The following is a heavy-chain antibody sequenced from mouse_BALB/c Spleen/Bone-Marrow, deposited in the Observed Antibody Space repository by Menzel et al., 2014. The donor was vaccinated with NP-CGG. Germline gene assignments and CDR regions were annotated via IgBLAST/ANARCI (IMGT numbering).Heavy chain of an antibody. CDR1: GFSLTIYG. CDR3: ARNLDYDYDFDY. V-gene: IGHV2-4*02. J-gene: IGHJ2*01. Sequence: QVQLQQQSGPCLVQPSQSLSITCTFSGFSLTIYGIHWVRQPPGKGLEWLGVIWSGGSTDYNAAFISRLSISKDNSKSQVFFKMNSLQADDTAIYYCARNLDYDYDFDYWGQGTTLTVSS. D-gene: IGHD2-4*01. CDR2: IWSGGST.